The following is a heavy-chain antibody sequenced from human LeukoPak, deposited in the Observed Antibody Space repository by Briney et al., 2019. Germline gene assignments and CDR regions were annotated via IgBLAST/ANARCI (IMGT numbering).Heavy chain of an antibody. CDR2: IYSDGSTT. D-gene: IGHD3-10*01. CDR1: RFSFSNVW. J-gene: IGHJ4*02. V-gene: IGHV3-74*01. Sequence: PGGSLRLSCAASRFSFSNVWMHWVRQVPGKGLVWVSRIYSDGSTTTYADSVKGRFTISSDNAKNTLYLQMNSLRPEDTAVYYCARVRSGASFDYWGQGTLVTVSS. CDR3: ARVRSGASFDY.